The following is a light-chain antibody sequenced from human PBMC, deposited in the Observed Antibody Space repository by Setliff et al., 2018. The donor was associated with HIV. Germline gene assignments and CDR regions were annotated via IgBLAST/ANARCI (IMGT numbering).Light chain of an antibody. CDR3: CSNTGSNTYV. CDR1: SSDVGRYNL. CDR2: QAT. J-gene: IGLJ1*01. V-gene: IGLV2-23*01. Sequence: ALTQPASVTGSPGQSITISCTGTSSDVGRYNLVSWYQQHPGKAPKLMIYQATKRPSGVSNRFSGSKSGNTASLTISGLQAEDEADYYCCSNTGSNTYVFGTGTKVTVL.